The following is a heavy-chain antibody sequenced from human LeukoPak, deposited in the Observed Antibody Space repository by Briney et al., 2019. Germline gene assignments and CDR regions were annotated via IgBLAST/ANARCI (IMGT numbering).Heavy chain of an antibody. J-gene: IGHJ3*02. CDR1: GYTFTGYY. CDR3: ALTLSGAFDI. V-gene: IGHV1-2*02. CDR2: INPNSGGT. Sequence: ASVKVSCKASGYTFTGYYMHWVRQAPGQGLEWMGWINPNSGGTNYAQKFQGRVTMTRDTSTSTVYMELSSLRSEDTAVYYCALTLSGAFDIWGQGTRVTVSS. D-gene: IGHD1-26*01.